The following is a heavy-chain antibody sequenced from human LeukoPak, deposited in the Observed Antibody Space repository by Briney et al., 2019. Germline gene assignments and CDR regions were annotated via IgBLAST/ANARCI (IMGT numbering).Heavy chain of an antibody. V-gene: IGHV3-23*01. Sequence: GGSLRLSCAASGFTFSSYAMSWVRQAPGKGLEWVSAISGSGGSTYYAGSVKGRFTISRDNSKNPLYLQMNSLRAEDTAVYYCAKDLGEMYYDILTGPTGDYWGQGTLVTVSS. CDR2: ISGSGGST. CDR1: GFTFSSYA. D-gene: IGHD3-9*01. J-gene: IGHJ4*02. CDR3: AKDLGEMYYDILTGPTGDY.